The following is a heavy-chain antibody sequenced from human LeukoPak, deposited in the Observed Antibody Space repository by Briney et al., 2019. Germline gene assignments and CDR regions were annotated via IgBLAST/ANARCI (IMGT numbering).Heavy chain of an antibody. CDR1: GYTLTELS. J-gene: IGHJ5*02. V-gene: IGHV1-24*01. CDR3: ATLVGSPSSRNWFDP. CDR2: FYPEDGET. D-gene: IGHD3-10*01. Sequence: ASVKVSCKVSGYTLTELSMHWVRQAPGKGLEWMGGFYPEDGETIYAQKFQGRVTMTEDTSTNTAYMELSSLRSEDTAVYYCATLVGSPSSRNWFDPWGQGTLVTVSS.